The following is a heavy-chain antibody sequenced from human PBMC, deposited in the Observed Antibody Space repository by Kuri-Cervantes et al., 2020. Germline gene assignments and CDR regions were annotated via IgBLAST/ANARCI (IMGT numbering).Heavy chain of an antibody. CDR2: IWYDGSNK. J-gene: IGHJ4*02. CDR3: ARQHYYGSGSYYNELDY. D-gene: IGHD3-10*01. V-gene: IGHV3-33*01. CDR1: GFTFSSYG. Sequence: GGSLRLSCAASGFTFSSYGMHWVRQAPGKGLEWVSVIWYDGSNKYYADSVKGRFTISRDNSKNTLYLQMNSLRAEDTAVHYCARQHYYGSGSYYNELDYWGQGTLVTVSS.